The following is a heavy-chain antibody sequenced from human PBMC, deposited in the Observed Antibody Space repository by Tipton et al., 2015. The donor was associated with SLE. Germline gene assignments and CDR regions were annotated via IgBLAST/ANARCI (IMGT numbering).Heavy chain of an antibody. V-gene: IGHV3-11*06. CDR3: ARSSLYYYGSGRGDI. CDR1: GFTFSDYY. CDR2: ISSSSSYT. D-gene: IGHD3-10*01. J-gene: IGHJ3*02. Sequence: QLVQSGGGLVKPGGSLRLSCAASGFTFSDYYMSWIRQAPGKGLEWVSYISSSSSYTNYADSVKGRFTISRDNAKNSLYLQMNSLRAEDTAVYYCARSSLYYYGSGRGDIWGQGTMVTVSS.